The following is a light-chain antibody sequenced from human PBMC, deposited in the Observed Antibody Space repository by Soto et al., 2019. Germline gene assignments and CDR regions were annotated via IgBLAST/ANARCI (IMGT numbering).Light chain of an antibody. Sequence: DIQMTQSPSSLSASVGDRVTITCRASQSISSYLNWYQKKPGKAPKLLIYTASSLQSGVPSRFSGSESGTDFTLNISSLQPEDFATYHCKQSYSTLFIFGPGTKVDIK. CDR2: TAS. CDR3: KQSYSTLFI. V-gene: IGKV1-39*01. CDR1: QSISSY. J-gene: IGKJ3*01.